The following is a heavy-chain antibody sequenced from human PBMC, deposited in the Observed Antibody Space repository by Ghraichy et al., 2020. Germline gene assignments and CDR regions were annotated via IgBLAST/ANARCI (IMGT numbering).Heavy chain of an antibody. CDR1: GFTFSSYA. CDR3: AKELELIYYGSGRTDP. D-gene: IGHD3-10*01. V-gene: IGHV3-23*01. J-gene: IGHJ5*02. Sequence: GGSLRLSCAASGFTFSSYAMSWVRQAPGKGLEWVSAISGSGGSTYYADSVKGRFTISRDNSKNTLYLQMNSLRAEDTAVYYCAKELELIYYGSGRTDPWGQGTLVTVSS. CDR2: ISGSGGST.